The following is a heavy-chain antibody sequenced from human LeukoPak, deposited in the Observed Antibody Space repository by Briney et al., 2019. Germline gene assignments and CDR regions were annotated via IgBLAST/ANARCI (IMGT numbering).Heavy chain of an antibody. J-gene: IGHJ4*02. CDR1: GFTVSSNY. CDR2: IYSGGST. CDR3: ARGGYDAPYYFDY. V-gene: IGHV3-66*01. D-gene: IGHD5-12*01. Sequence: GRSLRLSCAASGFTVSSNYMSWVRQAPGKGLEWVSVIYSGGSTYYADSVKGRFTISRDNSKNTLYLQMNSLRAEDTAVYYCARGGYDAPYYFDYWGQGTLVTVSS.